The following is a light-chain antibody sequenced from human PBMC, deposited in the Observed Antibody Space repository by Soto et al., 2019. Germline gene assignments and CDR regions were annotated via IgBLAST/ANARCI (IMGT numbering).Light chain of an antibody. CDR1: SSDVGGYNY. CDR2: DVS. V-gene: IGLV2-14*01. CDR3: SSYTSSSTLYV. J-gene: IGLJ1*01. Sequence: QSALTQPASGSGSPGQSITISCTGTSSDVGGYNYVSWYQQYPGKAPKLVIYDVSNRPSGISNRFSGSNSGNTASLTISGLQAEDEADYYCSSYTSSSTLYVFGTGTKVTV.